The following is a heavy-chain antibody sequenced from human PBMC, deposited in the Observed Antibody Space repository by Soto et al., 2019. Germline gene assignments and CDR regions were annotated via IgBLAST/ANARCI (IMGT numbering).Heavy chain of an antibody. CDR1: GFTFSNSA. D-gene: IGHD2-15*01. V-gene: IGHV3-23*01. Sequence: EVHLLESGGGLVQPGGSLRLSCSASGFTFSNSAMSWVRQAPGKGLEWVSSLSGGGDSPKYTDSVKGRFTVSRDNSENTLYLQMNSLRVGDTAIYFCAKVGYCNIIDCFDIFDSWGRGTVVTVSS. CDR3: AKVGYCNIIDCFDIFDS. J-gene: IGHJ4*02. CDR2: LSGGGDSP.